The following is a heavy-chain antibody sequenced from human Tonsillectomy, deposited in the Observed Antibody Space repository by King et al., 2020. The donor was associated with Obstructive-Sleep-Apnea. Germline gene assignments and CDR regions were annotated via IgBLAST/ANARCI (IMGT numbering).Heavy chain of an antibody. CDR3: ARENNALLWLGESGNGLDV. J-gene: IGHJ6*02. V-gene: IGHV3-30*04. CDR2: ISYDGNNK. Sequence: VQLVESGGGVVQPGRSLRLSCAASGFTLSPFAMHWVRQAPGKGLEWVALISYDGNNKYYADSVKGRFTISRDNSRNTLNLQMNSLRPEDTAVYYCARENNALLWLGESGNGLDVWGQGTTVTVSS. CDR1: GFTLSPFA. D-gene: IGHD3-10*01.